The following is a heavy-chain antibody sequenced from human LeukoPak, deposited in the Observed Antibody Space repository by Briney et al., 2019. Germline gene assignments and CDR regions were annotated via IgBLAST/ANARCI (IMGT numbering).Heavy chain of an antibody. CDR1: GFTFSSYS. J-gene: IGHJ4*02. CDR3: ARDYYGSGSYYTVDY. Sequence: GGSLRLSCAASGFTFSSYSMNWVRQAPGKGLEWVSYISSSSSTIYYADSVKGRFTISRDNAKNSLYLQMNSLRAEDTAVYYCARDYYGSGSYYTVDYWGLGTLVTVSS. V-gene: IGHV3-48*01. CDR2: ISSSSSTI. D-gene: IGHD3-10*01.